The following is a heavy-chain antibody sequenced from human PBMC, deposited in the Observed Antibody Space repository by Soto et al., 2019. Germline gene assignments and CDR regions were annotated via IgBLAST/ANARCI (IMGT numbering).Heavy chain of an antibody. D-gene: IGHD5-18*01. Sequence: EVQLVESGGGLVQPGRSLRLSCAASGFTFDDYAMHWVRQAPGKGLEWVSGISWNSGSIGYADSVKGRFTISRDNAKNSLYLQMTSLRAEDTALYYCAKASGYSYSDAFDIWGQGTMVTVSS. J-gene: IGHJ3*02. CDR3: AKASGYSYSDAFDI. V-gene: IGHV3-9*01. CDR1: GFTFDDYA. CDR2: ISWNSGSI.